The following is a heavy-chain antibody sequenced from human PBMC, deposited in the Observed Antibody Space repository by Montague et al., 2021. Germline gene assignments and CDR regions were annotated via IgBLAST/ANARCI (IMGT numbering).Heavy chain of an antibody. Sequence: SLRLSCAASGFTFSSFGMNWVRQAPGKGLEWVSYITSSSSTKDYADSVKGRFTISRDNAKNSLYLQMNSLRDEDTAVYYCARGRGYSQGDWGQGTLVTVSS. CDR2: ITSSSSTK. D-gene: IGHD5-18*01. CDR3: ARGRGYSQGD. J-gene: IGHJ4*02. V-gene: IGHV3-48*02. CDR1: GFTFSSFG.